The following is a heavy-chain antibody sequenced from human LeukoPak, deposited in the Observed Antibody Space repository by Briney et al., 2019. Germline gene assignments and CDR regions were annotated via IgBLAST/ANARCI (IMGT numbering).Heavy chain of an antibody. Sequence: ASVKVSCKASVYTFTGYYMHWVRQAPGQGLEWMGWINPNSAGTNYAQKFQGRVTMTRDTSISTAYMELSRLRSDDTAVYYCARERAYIVVVPAANPGFDPWGQGTLVTVSS. CDR2: INPNSAGT. CDR1: VYTFTGYY. D-gene: IGHD2-2*01. V-gene: IGHV1-2*02. CDR3: ARERAYIVVVPAANPGFDP. J-gene: IGHJ5*02.